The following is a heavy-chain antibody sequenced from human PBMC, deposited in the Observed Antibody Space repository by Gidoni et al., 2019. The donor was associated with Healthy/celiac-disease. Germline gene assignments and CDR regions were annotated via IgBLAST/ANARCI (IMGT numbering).Heavy chain of an antibody. CDR1: GFTFSSYG. CDR2: IWYDGSNK. CDR3: ARDVLPHNWFDP. V-gene: IGHV3-33*01. J-gene: IGHJ5*02. Sequence: QVQLVESGGGVVEPGRSLRLSCAASGFTFSSYGMHWVRQAPGKGLEWVAVIWYDGSNKYYADSVKGRFTISRDNSKNTLYLQMNSLRAEDTPVYYCARDVLPHNWFDPWGQGTLVTVSS.